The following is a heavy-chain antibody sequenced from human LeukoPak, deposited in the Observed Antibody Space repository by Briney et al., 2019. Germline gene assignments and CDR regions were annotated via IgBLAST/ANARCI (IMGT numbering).Heavy chain of an antibody. CDR2: IYYSGST. CDR3: ARDPVNDYDFWRRGMDV. D-gene: IGHD3-3*01. J-gene: IGHJ6*02. V-gene: IGHV4-59*01. CDR1: GGSISSYY. Sequence: SETLSLTCTVSGGSISSYYWSWIRQPPGKGLEWIGYIYYSGSTNYNPSLKSRVTISVDTSKNQLSLKLSPVTAADTTVYYCARDPVNDYDFWRRGMDVWGQGTTVTVSS.